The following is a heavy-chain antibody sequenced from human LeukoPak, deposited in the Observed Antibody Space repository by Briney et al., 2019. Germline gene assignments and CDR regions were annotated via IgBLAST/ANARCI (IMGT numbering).Heavy chain of an antibody. J-gene: IGHJ3*01. CDR3: ARGGDFGVPAPLGIDAFDF. CDR2: IRSKAYAETT. V-gene: IGHV3-49*04. CDR1: GFSFRDYA. Sequence: GGSLRLSCTPSGFSFRDYALTWVRQAPGKGLEGVGFIRSKAYAETTEYAASVKGRFTISRDDSKTIAYLQMNSLTTEDTAVYYCARGGDFGVPAPLGIDAFDFWGQGTMVTVSS. D-gene: IGHD2-2*01.